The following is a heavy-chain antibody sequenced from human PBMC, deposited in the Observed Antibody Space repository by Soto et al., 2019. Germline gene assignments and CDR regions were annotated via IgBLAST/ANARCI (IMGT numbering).Heavy chain of an antibody. J-gene: IGHJ5*02. CDR2: MYPNNGQT. CDR3: STMIRGLIHWLDP. CDR1: GDTFSNFD. D-gene: IGHD3-16*01. V-gene: IGHV1-8*01. Sequence: QVQLVQSGAEVKRPGASVKVSCKASGDTFSNFDFNWVRQATGQGPEWMGWMYPNNGQTAYARTFQGRVTMTWNSSTSTAYMELSSLTSEDTAVYSFSTMIRGLIHWLDPWGQGTLVTVSS.